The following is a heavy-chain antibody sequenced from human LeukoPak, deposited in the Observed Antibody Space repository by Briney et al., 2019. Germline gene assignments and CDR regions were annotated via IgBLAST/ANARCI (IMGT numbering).Heavy chain of an antibody. CDR3: ARVASSSWYRFREDLFDY. CDR2: ISSSSSYI. V-gene: IGHV3-21*01. D-gene: IGHD6-13*01. Sequence: GGSLRLSCAASGFTFSSYSMNWVRQAPGKGLEWVSSISSSSSYIYYADSVKGRFTISRDNAKNSLYLQMNSLRAEDTAVYYCARVASSSWYRFREDLFDYWGQGTLVTVSS. CDR1: GFTFSSYS. J-gene: IGHJ4*02.